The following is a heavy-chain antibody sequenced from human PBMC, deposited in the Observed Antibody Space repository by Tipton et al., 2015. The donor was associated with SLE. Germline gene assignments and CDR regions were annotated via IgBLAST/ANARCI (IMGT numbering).Heavy chain of an antibody. CDR3: ARDGGYSTSWYPFEF. D-gene: IGHD6-13*01. CDR2: IYDSGST. V-gene: IGHV4-31*03. Sequence: TLSLTCTVSGGYIYRSGYYWSWIRQHPGKGLEWIGYIYDSGSTHYNPSLRSRVTISIDKSQGQFSLKVRSVTAADTAVYYCARDGGYSTSWYPFEFWGQGILVTVSS. CDR1: GGYIYRSGYY. J-gene: IGHJ4*02.